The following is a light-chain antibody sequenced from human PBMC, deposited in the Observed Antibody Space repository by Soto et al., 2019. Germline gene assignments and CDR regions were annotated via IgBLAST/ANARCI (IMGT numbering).Light chain of an antibody. CDR2: GAS. Sequence: EIAMTQSPATLSLYPGARATLSCRACQSVSSNLAWYQQKPGQAPRLLIYGASTRATGIPARFSGSGSGTEFTLTISSLQSEDFAVYYCQQYNNWLGTFGQGTQVDIK. CDR3: QQYNNWLGT. V-gene: IGKV3-15*01. CDR1: QSVSSN. J-gene: IGKJ1*01.